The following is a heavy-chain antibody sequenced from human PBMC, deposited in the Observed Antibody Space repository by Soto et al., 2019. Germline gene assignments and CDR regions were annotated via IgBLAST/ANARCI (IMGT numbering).Heavy chain of an antibody. Sequence: QITLKESGPTLVRPTQTLTLTCTFSGFSLSSRGVGVGWIRQPPGKALEWLALIYWDDDKRYSPSLKSRLTITKDTSKNRVVLTLTTLDTVDTATYYCARGGWTTYYSPFFDYWGQGTLVTVSS. D-gene: IGHD3-10*01. J-gene: IGHJ4*02. CDR3: ARGGWTTYYSPFFDY. V-gene: IGHV2-5*02. CDR2: IYWDDDK. CDR1: GFSLSSRGVG.